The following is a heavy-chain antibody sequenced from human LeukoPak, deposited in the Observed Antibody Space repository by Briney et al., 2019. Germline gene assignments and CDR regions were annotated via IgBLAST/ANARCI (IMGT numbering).Heavy chain of an antibody. D-gene: IGHD3-9*01. V-gene: IGHV3-30*04. CDR3: AKTSPPYFDWAPVDS. J-gene: IGHJ4*02. CDR1: GFTFSSYA. CDR2: ISYDGSNK. Sequence: PGRSLRLSCAASGFTFSSYAMHWVRQAPGKGLEWVAVISYDGSNKYYADSVKGRFTISRDNSKNTLSLQMNGLRIEDTSVYYCAKTSPPYFDWAPVDSWGQGTLVTVSS.